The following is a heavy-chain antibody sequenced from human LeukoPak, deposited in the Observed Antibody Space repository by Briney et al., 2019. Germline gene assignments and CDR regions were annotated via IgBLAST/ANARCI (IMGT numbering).Heavy chain of an antibody. D-gene: IGHD3-22*01. Sequence: SETLSLTCTVSGGSISSYYWSWIRQPAGKGLEWIGRIYTSGSTNYNPSLKSRVTMLVDTSKNQFSLKLSSVTAADTAVYYCARDNSSGYYPRFDPWGQGTLVTVSS. CDR2: IYTSGST. CDR1: GGSISSYY. CDR3: ARDNSSGYYPRFDP. V-gene: IGHV4-4*07. J-gene: IGHJ5*02.